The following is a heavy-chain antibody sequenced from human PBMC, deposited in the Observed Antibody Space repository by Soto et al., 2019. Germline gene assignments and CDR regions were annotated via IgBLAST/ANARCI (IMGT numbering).Heavy chain of an antibody. CDR1: GFTFSSYG. J-gene: IGHJ6*02. CDR3: AKGFERVQQPYYYYYYYGMDV. D-gene: IGHD6-13*01. V-gene: IGHV3-30*18. CDR2: ISYDGSNK. Sequence: GGSLRLSCAASGFTFSSYGMHWVRQAPGKGLEWVAVISYDGSNKYYADSVKGRFTISRDNSKNTLYLQMNSLRAEDTAVYYCAKGFERVQQPYYYYYYYGMDVWGQGTTVTVSS.